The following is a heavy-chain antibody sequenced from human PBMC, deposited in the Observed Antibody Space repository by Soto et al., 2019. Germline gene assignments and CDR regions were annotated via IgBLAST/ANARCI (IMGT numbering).Heavy chain of an antibody. CDR2: ISSTGSTI. CDR3: AKIRYYNSGSSINWFVP. V-gene: IGHV3-11*01. J-gene: IGHJ5*02. Sequence: LRLSCASSGFTFSDYYMSWIRQAPGKGLEWVSYISSTGSTIYYADSVKGRFTISRDNAKNSLYLQMNSLRAEDTAVYYCAKIRYYNSGSSINWFVPWGQGTLVTVSS. D-gene: IGHD3-10*01. CDR1: GFTFSDYY.